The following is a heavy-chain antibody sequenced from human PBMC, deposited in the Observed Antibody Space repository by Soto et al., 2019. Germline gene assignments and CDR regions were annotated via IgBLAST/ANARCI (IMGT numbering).Heavy chain of an antibody. Sequence: GESLKISCKGSGSSFTSYWIGWVRQIPGKGLEGMGIFYPGDSDTRYSRSFQGQVTISPDKSISPAYLQWSSLKASDTAMYYCARQDLGVATTTTRNYYYYMDVWGKGTTVTVSS. CDR1: GSSFTSYW. J-gene: IGHJ6*03. D-gene: IGHD5-12*01. CDR3: ARQDLGVATTTTRNYYYYMDV. V-gene: IGHV5-51*01. CDR2: FYPGDSDT.